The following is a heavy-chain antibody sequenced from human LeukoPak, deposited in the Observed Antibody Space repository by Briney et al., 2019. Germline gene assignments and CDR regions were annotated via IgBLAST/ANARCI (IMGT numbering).Heavy chain of an antibody. CDR3: ITITITRGAL. V-gene: IGHV3-15*01. CDR2: IKSKTYGETT. J-gene: IGHJ4*02. CDR1: GFIFSNNW. D-gene: IGHD3-10*01. Sequence: GGSLRLSCAASGFIFSNNWFSWVRQAPGKGLEWVGHIKSKTYGETTDYAETVKGRFTISRDDAHDMVYLQLSSLRPEDTAVYYCITITITRGALWGLGTLVTVSS.